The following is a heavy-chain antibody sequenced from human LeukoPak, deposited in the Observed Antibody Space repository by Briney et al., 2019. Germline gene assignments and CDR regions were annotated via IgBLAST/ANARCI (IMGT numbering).Heavy chain of an antibody. CDR2: IHPSGST. J-gene: IGHJ6*03. V-gene: IGHV4-61*02. CDR3: ARVPRSYYYYYYMDV. Sequence: SETLSLTCTVSGDSSISGSYYWSWIRQPAGKGLEWIGRIHPSGSTNYNPSLKSRVTMSADTSKNQFSLKLSSVTAADTAVYYCARVPRSYYYYYYMDVWGKGTTVTVSS. CDR1: GDSSISGSYY.